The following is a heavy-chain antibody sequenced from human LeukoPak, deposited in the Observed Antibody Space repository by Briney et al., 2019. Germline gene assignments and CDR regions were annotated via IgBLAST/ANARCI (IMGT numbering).Heavy chain of an antibody. J-gene: IGHJ4*02. Sequence: SETLSLTCTVSGGSISSSSYYWGWIRQPPGKGLEWIGSIYYSGSTYYNPSLKSRVTISVDTSKNQFSLKLSSVTAADTAVYYCARGNSSSWYGSFSPDYWGQGTLVTVSS. V-gene: IGHV4-39*01. CDR1: GGSISSSSYY. CDR2: IYYSGST. D-gene: IGHD6-13*01. CDR3: ARGNSSSWYGSFSPDY.